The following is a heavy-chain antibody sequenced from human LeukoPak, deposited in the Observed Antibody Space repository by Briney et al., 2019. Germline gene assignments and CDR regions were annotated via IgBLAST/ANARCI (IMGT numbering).Heavy chain of an antibody. J-gene: IGHJ4*02. D-gene: IGHD3-22*01. Sequence: PGGSLRLSCAASGFTFSSYSMNWVRQAPGKGLEWVSSIGSSSNYIYYADSLKGRFTISRDNAKSSLYLQMNSLRAEDTAVYYCARGTIYDRSGYYCDHWGQGTLVTVSS. CDR3: ARGTIYDRSGYYCDH. V-gene: IGHV3-21*01. CDR2: IGSSSNYI. CDR1: GFTFSSYS.